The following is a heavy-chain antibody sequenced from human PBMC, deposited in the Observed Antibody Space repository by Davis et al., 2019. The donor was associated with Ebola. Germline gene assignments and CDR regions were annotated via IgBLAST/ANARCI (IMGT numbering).Heavy chain of an antibody. D-gene: IGHD6-19*01. V-gene: IGHV3-7*03. CDR2: IKQDGRET. Sequence: PGGSLRLSCAASGFSLSSYWMGWVRQAPGKGLEWVANIKQDGRETYYVDSLKGRFIISRDNAKNSVYLQLNSVRGEDTALYYCARGSSAWFDRMWFFDNWGQGTLVTVSS. CDR3: ARGSSAWFDRMWFFDN. J-gene: IGHJ4*02. CDR1: GFSLSSYW.